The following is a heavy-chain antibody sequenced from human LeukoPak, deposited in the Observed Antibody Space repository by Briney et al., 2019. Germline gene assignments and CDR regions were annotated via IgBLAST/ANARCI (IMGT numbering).Heavy chain of an antibody. D-gene: IGHD4-17*01. J-gene: IGHJ4*02. CDR2: ISSSSSYI. CDR1: GFTFSSYS. V-gene: IGHV3-21*01. CDR3: ARDRDTVTADRTFDY. Sequence: PGGSLRLSCAASGFTFSSYSMNWVRQAPGKGLEWVSSISSSSSYIYYADSVKGRFTISRDNAKNSLYLQMNSLRAEDTAVYYCARDRDTVTADRTFDYWGQGTLVTVSS.